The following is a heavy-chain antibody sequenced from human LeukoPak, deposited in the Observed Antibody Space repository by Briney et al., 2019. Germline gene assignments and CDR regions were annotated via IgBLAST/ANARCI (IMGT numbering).Heavy chain of an antibody. CDR2: IYYSGST. CDR3: AREFPREGYSSSSDWFDP. Sequence: PSETLSLTCTVSGYSISSGYYWGWIRQPPGKGLEWIGSIYYSGSTYYNPSLKSRVTISVDTSKNQFSLKLSSVTAADTAVYYCAREFPREGYSSSSDWFDPWGQGTLVTVSS. J-gene: IGHJ5*02. D-gene: IGHD6-6*01. V-gene: IGHV4-38-2*02. CDR1: GYSISSGYY.